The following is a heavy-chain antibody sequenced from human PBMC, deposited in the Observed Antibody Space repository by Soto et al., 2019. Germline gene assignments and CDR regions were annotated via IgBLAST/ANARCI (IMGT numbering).Heavy chain of an antibody. CDR3: ARAQSLAKFDS. J-gene: IGHJ4*02. V-gene: IGHV3-11*05. CDR2: INSIGSYT. CDR1: GFTFSDYY. Sequence: QVQLVESGGGLVKPGGSLRLSCASSGFTFSDYYMSWIRQTPGKGLEWISSINSIGSYTRYADSVKGRFTISRDNAKNSLFLQMNNLGVDDTAVYYCARAQSLAKFDSWGQGALVTVSS.